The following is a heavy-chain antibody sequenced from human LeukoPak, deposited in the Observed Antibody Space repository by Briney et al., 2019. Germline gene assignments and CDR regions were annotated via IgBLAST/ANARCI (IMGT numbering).Heavy chain of an antibody. J-gene: IGHJ6*02. V-gene: IGHV3-11*01. CDR3: AREGARYSDWSVPYYYYGMDV. Sequence: GGSLRLSCAASGFTFSDYYMSWIRQAPGKGLEWVSYISSSGSTIYYADSVKGRFTISRDNAKNSLYLQMNSLRAEDTAVYYCAREGARYSDWSVPYYYYGMDVWGQGTTVTVSS. D-gene: IGHD3-9*01. CDR1: GFTFSDYY. CDR2: ISSSGSTI.